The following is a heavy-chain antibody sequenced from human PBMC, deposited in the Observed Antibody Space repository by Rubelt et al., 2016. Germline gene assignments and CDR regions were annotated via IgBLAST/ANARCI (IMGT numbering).Heavy chain of an antibody. CDR3: ARESSSGWYIDY. CDR1: GYTFTSYY. Sequence: QVQLVQSGAEVKKPGASVKVSCKASGYTFTSYYMHWVRQAPGQGLEWVGRINPNSGGTNYAQKGQGRVTMARDTSITTACMGLSRLRSDNTAVFYCARESSSGWYIDYWGQGTLVTVSS. V-gene: IGHV1-2*06. J-gene: IGHJ4*02. CDR2: INPNSGGT. D-gene: IGHD6-19*01.